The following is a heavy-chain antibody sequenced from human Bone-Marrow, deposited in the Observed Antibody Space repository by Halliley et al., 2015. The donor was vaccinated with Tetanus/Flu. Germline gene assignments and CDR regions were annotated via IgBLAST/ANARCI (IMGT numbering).Heavy chain of an antibody. CDR2: GGGGGT. J-gene: IGHJ4*02. D-gene: IGHD1-7*01. V-gene: IGHV3-23*01. Sequence: GGGGGTYHPDSVKGRFTISRDNSKNALYLQMNNLRDGDAAVYYCARGTTWTQLWSESLFFDNWGQGILVAVSS. CDR3: ARGTTWTQLWSESLFFDN.